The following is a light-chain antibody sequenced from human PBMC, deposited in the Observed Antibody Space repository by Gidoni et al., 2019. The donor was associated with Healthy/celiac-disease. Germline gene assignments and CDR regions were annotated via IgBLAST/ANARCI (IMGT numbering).Light chain of an antibody. V-gene: IGKV1-39*01. CDR2: AAS. CDR1: QSISSY. CDR3: QQSYSTPRT. Sequence: DIQMTQSPSSLSASVGDRVTITCRASQSISSYLNWYQQKPGKAPKLLIYAASSLQSGVPSGFSGSGSGTDFTLTISSLQPEDFATYYCQQSYSTPRTFGQGTQLEIK. J-gene: IGKJ2*01.